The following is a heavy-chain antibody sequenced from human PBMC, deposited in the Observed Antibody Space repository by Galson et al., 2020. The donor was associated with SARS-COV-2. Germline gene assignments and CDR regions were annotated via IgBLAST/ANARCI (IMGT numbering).Heavy chain of an antibody. CDR2: ITYDGSNK. Sequence: GGSLRLSCAASGFTFSSYAMHWVRQAPGKGLEWVAVITYDGSNKYYADSVKCRFTISRDNSKNTLYLQMNSLRAEDTAVYYCASEDPLVVVFDFWGQGTLVTVSS. D-gene: IGHD2-15*01. J-gene: IGHJ4*02. CDR1: GFTFSSYA. CDR3: ASEDPLVVVFDF. V-gene: IGHV3-30-3*01.